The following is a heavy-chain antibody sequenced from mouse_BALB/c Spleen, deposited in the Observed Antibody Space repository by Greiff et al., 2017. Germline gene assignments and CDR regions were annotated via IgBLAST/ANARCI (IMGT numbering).Heavy chain of an antibody. Sequence: VHLVESGAELMKPGASVKISCKATGYTFSSYWIEWVKQRPGHGLEWIGEILPGSGSTNYNEKFKGKATFTADTSSNTAYMQLSSLTSEDSAVYYCARRGYGSRYEYYFDYWGQGTTLTVSS. V-gene: IGHV1-9*01. D-gene: IGHD1-1*01. J-gene: IGHJ2*01. CDR1: GYTFSSYW. CDR3: ARRGYGSRYEYYFDY. CDR2: ILPGSGST.